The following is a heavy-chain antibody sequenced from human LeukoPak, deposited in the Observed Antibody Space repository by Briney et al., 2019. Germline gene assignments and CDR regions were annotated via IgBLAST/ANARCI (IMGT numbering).Heavy chain of an antibody. CDR3: ARVPYSYGYIDY. D-gene: IGHD5-18*01. CDR1: GFTFSSYG. V-gene: IGHV3-21*01. CDR2: ISSSSSYI. Sequence: GGSLRLSCAASGFTFSSYGMNWVRQAPGKGLEWVSSISSSSSYIYYADSVKGRFTISRDNAKNSLYLQMNSLRAEDTAVYYCARVPYSYGYIDYWGQGALVTVSS. J-gene: IGHJ4*02.